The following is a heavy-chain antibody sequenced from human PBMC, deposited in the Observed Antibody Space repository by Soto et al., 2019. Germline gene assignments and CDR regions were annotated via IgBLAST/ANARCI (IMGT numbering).Heavy chain of an antibody. CDR2: IYYSGST. CDR3: ARARLRAVYAFDI. J-gene: IGHJ3*02. Sequence: SETLSLTCTVSGGSISGYYWSWIRQRPGKGLEWIGYIYYSGSTYYSPSLKSRLSISLDTSKNQFSLRLSSVTAADTAMYYCARARLRAVYAFDIWGQGTMVTVSS. CDR1: GGSISGYY. D-gene: IGHD5-12*01. V-gene: IGHV4-59*06.